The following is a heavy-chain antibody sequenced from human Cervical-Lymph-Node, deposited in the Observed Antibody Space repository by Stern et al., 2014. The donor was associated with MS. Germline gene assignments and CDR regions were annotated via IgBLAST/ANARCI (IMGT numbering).Heavy chain of an antibody. CDR3: ARDRVVDIVLMVYASAFFDY. V-gene: IGHV1-18*01. D-gene: IGHD2-8*01. Sequence: QVQLVQSGAEVKKPGASVKVSCKASGYTFTSYGISWVRQAPGQGLEWMGWISAYNGKTNYAQKLQGRVTMTTDTSTSTAYMELRSLRSDDTAVYYCARDRVVDIVLMVYASAFFDYWGQGTLVTVSS. J-gene: IGHJ4*02. CDR2: ISAYNGKT. CDR1: GYTFTSYG.